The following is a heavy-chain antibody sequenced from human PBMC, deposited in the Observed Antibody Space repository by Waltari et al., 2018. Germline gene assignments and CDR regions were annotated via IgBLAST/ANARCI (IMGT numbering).Heavy chain of an antibody. D-gene: IGHD4-4*01. J-gene: IGHJ5*02. V-gene: IGHV4-59*01. CDR2: IYYSGST. CDR3: ARDSSNYANWFDP. Sequence: QVQLQESGPGLVKPSETLSLTCTVSGGPISSYYWSWIRQPPGKGLEWIGYIYYSGSTNYNPSLKSRVTISVDTSKNQFSLKLSSVTAADTAVYYCARDSSNYANWFDPWGQGTLVTVSS. CDR1: GGPISSYY.